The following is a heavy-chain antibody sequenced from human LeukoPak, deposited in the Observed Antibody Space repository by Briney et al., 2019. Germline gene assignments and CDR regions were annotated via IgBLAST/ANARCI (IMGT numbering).Heavy chain of an antibody. J-gene: IGHJ4*02. D-gene: IGHD2-15*01. V-gene: IGHV1-69*04. CDR3: ARGPYGSRGLYYFDY. CDR1: GGTFSSYA. CDR2: IIPILGIA. Sequence: SVKVSCKASGGTFSSYAISWVRQAPGQGLEWMGRIIPILGIANYAQKFQGRVTITADKSTSTAYMELSSLRSEDTAVYYCARGPYGSRGLYYFDYWGQGTLVTVSS.